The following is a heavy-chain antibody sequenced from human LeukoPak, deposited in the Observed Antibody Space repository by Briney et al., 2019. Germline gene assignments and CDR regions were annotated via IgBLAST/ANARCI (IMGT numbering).Heavy chain of an antibody. D-gene: IGHD2-2*01. J-gene: IGHJ1*01. Sequence: SETLSLTCTVSAGSISNYYWNWIRQSPGKGLEWIGEINHSGSTNYNPSLKSRVTISVDTSKNQFSLKLSSVTAADTAVYYCARSRRDIVVVPAAIPYFQHWGQGTLVTVSS. CDR2: INHSGST. V-gene: IGHV4-34*01. CDR1: AGSISNYY. CDR3: ARSRRDIVVVPAAIPYFQH.